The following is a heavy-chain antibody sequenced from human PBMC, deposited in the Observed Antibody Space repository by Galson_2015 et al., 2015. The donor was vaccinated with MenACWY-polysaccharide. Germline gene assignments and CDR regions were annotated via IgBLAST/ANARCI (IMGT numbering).Heavy chain of an antibody. J-gene: IGHJ4*02. V-gene: IGHV3-7*01. CDR1: GFTFSNYW. CDR3: ARLFGGVTTYDY. CDR2: IKPDGSDK. D-gene: IGHD3-16*01. Sequence: SLRLSCAASGFTFSNYWMSWVSQAPGKGLEWVASIKPDGSDKYYVDSVKGRFIISRDNAQTSLFLQMSNLRAEDTAVYYCARLFGGVTTYDYWGQGTLVTVSS.